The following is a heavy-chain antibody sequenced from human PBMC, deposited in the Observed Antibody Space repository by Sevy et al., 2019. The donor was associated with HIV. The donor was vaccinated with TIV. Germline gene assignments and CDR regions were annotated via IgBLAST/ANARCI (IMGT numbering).Heavy chain of an antibody. D-gene: IGHD4-17*01. J-gene: IGHJ4*02. CDR3: ARATTVTDALDY. CDR2: IKHDGSEK. Sequence: GGSLRLSCATSGFTFSRYWMSWVRQAPGKGLQWVGNIKHDGSEKFYVDSVKGRFTISRDNANDSLYLQMNSLRAEDTAVYYCARATTVTDALDYWGQGTLVTVSS. V-gene: IGHV3-7*01. CDR1: GFTFSRYW.